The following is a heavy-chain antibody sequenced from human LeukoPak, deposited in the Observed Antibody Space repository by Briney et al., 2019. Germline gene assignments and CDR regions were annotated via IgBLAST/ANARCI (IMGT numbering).Heavy chain of an antibody. Sequence: GAPLHISSQASGSPFTSYWIGGVRRLPGKGLEWMGIIYPGDSDTRYSPSFQGQATISADKSISTAHLQWSGLRASYPSMYNCASQLDWFDPLVGGGLVAVSS. V-gene: IGHV5-51*01. J-gene: IGHJ5*02. CDR2: IYPGDSDT. CDR3: ASQLDWFDP. CDR1: GSPFTSYW.